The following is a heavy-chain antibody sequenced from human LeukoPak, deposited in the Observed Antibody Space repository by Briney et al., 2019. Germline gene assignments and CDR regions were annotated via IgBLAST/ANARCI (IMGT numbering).Heavy chain of an antibody. Sequence: GGSLRLSCAASGFTFSSYAMSWFRQAPGKGLEWVSAISGSGGSTYYADSVKGRFTISRDNSKNTLYLQMNSLRAEDTAVYYCAKDHMVRGVHDYWGQGTLVTVSS. V-gene: IGHV3-23*01. CDR2: ISGSGGST. J-gene: IGHJ4*02. CDR1: GFTFSSYA. D-gene: IGHD3-10*01. CDR3: AKDHMVRGVHDY.